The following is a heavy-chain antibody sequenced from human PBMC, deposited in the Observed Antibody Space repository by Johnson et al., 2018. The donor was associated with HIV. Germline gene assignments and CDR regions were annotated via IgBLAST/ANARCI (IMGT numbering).Heavy chain of an antibody. D-gene: IGHD6-19*01. J-gene: IGHJ3*02. CDR2: VSWNGSRT. CDR1: GFTFSNSD. CDR3: ARGGSGWSHDAFDI. V-gene: IGHV3-35*01. Sequence: EQLVESGGGLVQPGGSLRLSCAASGFTFSNSDMNWVHQAPGKGLEWVWGVSWNGSRTHYADSVKGRFTISRDNSKNTLYLQMNSLRAEDTAVYYCARGGSGWSHDAFDIWGQGTMVTVSS.